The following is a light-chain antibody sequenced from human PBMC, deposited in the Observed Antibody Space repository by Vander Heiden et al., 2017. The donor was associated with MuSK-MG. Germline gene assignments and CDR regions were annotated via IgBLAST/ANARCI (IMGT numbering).Light chain of an antibody. CDR3: QAWDSSTVV. V-gene: IGLV3-1*01. Sequence: SYELTELPSVSVSPGQTASITCSGNKLGDKYACWYQQKPGQSPVLVIYQDVKRPSGIPNRFSGSNSGNTATLTISGTQAMDEADYYCQAWDSSTVVFGGGTKLTVL. J-gene: IGLJ2*01. CDR2: QDV. CDR1: KLGDKY.